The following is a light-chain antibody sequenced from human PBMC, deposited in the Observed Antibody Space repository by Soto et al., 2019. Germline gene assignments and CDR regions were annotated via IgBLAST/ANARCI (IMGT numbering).Light chain of an antibody. Sequence: DIQMTQSPSTLSASVGDSVTITCRASESIRTWLAWYQHKPGKAPKFLIYDASTLESGVPSRFSGSGSGTEFTLTISSRQPDDFATYYCQQIYSAPLTLGGGTKVEIK. V-gene: IGKV1-5*01. CDR3: QQIYSAPLT. CDR1: ESIRTW. J-gene: IGKJ4*02. CDR2: DAS.